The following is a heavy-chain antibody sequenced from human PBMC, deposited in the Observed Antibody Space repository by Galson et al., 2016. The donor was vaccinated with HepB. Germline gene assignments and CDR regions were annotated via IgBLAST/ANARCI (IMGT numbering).Heavy chain of an antibody. CDR3: AKGRYCGGGACSWSYFDL. V-gene: IGHV3-23*01. CDR2: ISGGGGST. D-gene: IGHD2-15*01. Sequence: SLRLSCAASGFMFSTYWMTWVRQAPGKGLEWVSGISGGGGSTYYADSVKGRLTISRDNPKNMVYLQIHSLRVEDTAVYFCAKGRYCGGGACSWSYFDLCGPGIQVIVSS. J-gene: IGHJ4*02. CDR1: GFMFSTYW.